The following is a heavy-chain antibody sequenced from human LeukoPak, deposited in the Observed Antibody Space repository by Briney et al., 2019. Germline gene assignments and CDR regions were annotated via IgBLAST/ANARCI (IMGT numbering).Heavy chain of an antibody. CDR2: INSDGSST. CDR1: GFTFSSYG. D-gene: IGHD3-10*01. Sequence: PGGSLRLSCAASGFTFSSYGMSWVRQAPGKGLVWVSRINSDGSSTSYADSVKGRFTISRDNAKNTLYLQMNSLRAEDTAVYYCTRPGSGIASFDYWGQGTLVTVSS. J-gene: IGHJ4*02. CDR3: TRPGSGIASFDY. V-gene: IGHV3-74*01.